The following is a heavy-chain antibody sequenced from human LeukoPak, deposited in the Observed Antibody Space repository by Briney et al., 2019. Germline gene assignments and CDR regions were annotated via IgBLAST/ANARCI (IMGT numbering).Heavy chain of an antibody. D-gene: IGHD5-18*01. CDR2: TYYRSKWFY. J-gene: IGHJ5*02. CDR1: GDSVSSNSAA. Sequence: SQTLSLTCAISGDSVSSNSAAWNWIRQSPSRGLEWLGRTYYRSKWFYEYALSVKSRMTINPDTSKNQFSLQLNSVTPEDTAVYYCARDTAKGNCLDPWGRGTLVTVSS. CDR3: ARDTAKGNCLDP. V-gene: IGHV6-1*01.